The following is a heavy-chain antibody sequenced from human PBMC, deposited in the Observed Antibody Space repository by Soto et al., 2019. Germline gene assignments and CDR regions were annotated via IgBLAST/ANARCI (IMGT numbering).Heavy chain of an antibody. J-gene: IGHJ4*02. V-gene: IGHV1-2*04. D-gene: IGHD5-18*01. Sequence: QVQLVQSGAEVKKLVASVKVSCKASGYTFTAYYIHWVRQAPGQGLEWVGWINPNSGDTNYAQRFQGWVTMTGDTSVSTAYMDLTRLRSDDTAVYYCARGGYTYGYGLDYWGQGTLVTVSS. CDR3: ARGGYTYGYGLDY. CDR1: GYTFTAYY. CDR2: INPNSGDT.